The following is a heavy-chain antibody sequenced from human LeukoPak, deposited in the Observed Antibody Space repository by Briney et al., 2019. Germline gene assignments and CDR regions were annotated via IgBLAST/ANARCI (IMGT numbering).Heavy chain of an antibody. Sequence: PGGSLRLSCAASGFTVSSNYMSWVRQAPGKGLEWVSGISGSGDSTNYGDSVKGRFTISRDNFKNTVYLQMNSLRAEDTANYYCVAEGLLWGQGTLVTVSS. D-gene: IGHD1-14*01. CDR3: VAEGLL. V-gene: IGHV3-23*01. CDR1: GFTVSSNY. CDR2: ISGSGDST. J-gene: IGHJ4*02.